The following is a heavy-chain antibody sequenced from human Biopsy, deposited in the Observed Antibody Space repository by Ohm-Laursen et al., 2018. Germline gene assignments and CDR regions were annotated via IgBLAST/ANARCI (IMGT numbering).Heavy chain of an antibody. CDR3: ARDLK. J-gene: IGHJ4*02. CDR2: ISFTGISS. V-gene: IGHV3-48*03. CDR1: GFTFSAYE. Sequence: SLRLSCSAFGFTFSAYEMNWVRQAPGKGLEWVSYISFTGISSYYADSVKGRFTISRDNAKNSLYLQMNSLRAEDTGIYYCARDLKWGQGTLVTVSS.